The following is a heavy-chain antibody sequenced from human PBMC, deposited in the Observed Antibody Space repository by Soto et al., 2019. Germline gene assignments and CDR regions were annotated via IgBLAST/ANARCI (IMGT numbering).Heavy chain of an antibody. D-gene: IGHD6-25*01. CDR1: GLTFSSYA. J-gene: IGHJ4*02. Sequence: PGGSLGLSCAASGLTFSSYAMSWVRQAPGKGLEWVSTINSSGGSTYYADSVKGRFTISRDNSKNTLYLQMNSLRAEDTAVYYCAKVPSAYYFDYWGQGTLVTVSS. CDR2: INSSGGST. CDR3: AKVPSAYYFDY. V-gene: IGHV3-23*01.